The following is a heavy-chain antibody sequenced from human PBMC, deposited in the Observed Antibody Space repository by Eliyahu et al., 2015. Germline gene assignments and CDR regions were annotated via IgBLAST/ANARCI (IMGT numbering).Heavy chain of an antibody. CDR1: GGXFSSXX. V-gene: IGHV1-69*01. J-gene: IGHJ3*02. Sequence: QVQLVQSGAEVKKPGSSVKVSCKASGGXFSSXXIXWVRXAPGQGLEWMGGIIPIFGTANYAQKFQGRVTITADESTSTAYMELSSLRSEDTAVYYCAGLFIAAAGLQKPAGLSDDAFDIWGQGTMVTVSS. CDR2: IIPIFGTA. CDR3: AGLFIAAAGLQKPAGLSDDAFDI. D-gene: IGHD6-13*01.